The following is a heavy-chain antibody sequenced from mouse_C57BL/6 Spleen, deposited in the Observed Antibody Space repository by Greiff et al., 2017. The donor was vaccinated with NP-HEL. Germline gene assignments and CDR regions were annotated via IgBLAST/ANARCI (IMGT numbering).Heavy chain of an antibody. CDR1: GFSLTSYG. CDR2: IWSGGST. CDR3: ARGGGLPDYFDY. Sequence: QLKESAPALLPPSHSLSITFTVSGFSLTSYGVHWVRQSPGKGLEWLGVIWSGGSTDYNAAFISRLSISKDNSKSQVFFKMNSLQADDTAIYYCARGGGLPDYFDYWGQGTTLTVSS. J-gene: IGHJ2*01. V-gene: IGHV2-2*01. D-gene: IGHD2-4*01.